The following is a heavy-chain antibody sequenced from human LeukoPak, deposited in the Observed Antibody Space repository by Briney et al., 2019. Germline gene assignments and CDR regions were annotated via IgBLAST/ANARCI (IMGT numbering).Heavy chain of an antibody. Sequence: GGSLRLSCAASGFTFSSYEMTWVRQAPGKGLEWVSYIRSGGSTTHYTDSVKGRFTNSRDDAKNSLYLQMNSLRAEDTAIYYCARGGYCTNAICYTWNAFDIWGQGTMVAVSS. V-gene: IGHV3-48*03. J-gene: IGHJ3*02. CDR3: ARGGYCTNAICYTWNAFDI. CDR1: GFTFSSYE. D-gene: IGHD2-8*01. CDR2: IRSGGSTT.